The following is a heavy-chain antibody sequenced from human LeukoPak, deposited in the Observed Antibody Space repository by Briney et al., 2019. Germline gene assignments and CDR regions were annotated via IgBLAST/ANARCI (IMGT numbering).Heavy chain of an antibody. J-gene: IGHJ6*02. V-gene: IGHV4-39*01. CDR3: ARLRIVDTAMNYYYYYGMDV. Sequence: SSETLSLTCTVSGGSISISSYYWGWIRQPPGKGLEWIGSIYYSGSAYYNPSLKSRVTISVDTSKNQFSLKLRSVTAADTAVYYCARLRIVDTAMNYYYYYGMDVWGQGTTVTVSS. D-gene: IGHD5-18*01. CDR2: IYYSGSA. CDR1: GGSISISSYY.